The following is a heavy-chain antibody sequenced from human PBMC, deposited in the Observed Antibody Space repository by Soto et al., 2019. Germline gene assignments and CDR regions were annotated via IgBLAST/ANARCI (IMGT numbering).Heavy chain of an antibody. V-gene: IGHV4-59*01. Sequence: PSETLSLTCAIYGGSFSNYYWSWIRQPPGKGLEWIGYIYFNGNTNYNPSLKRRVTISIDTSKKQISLNLTSVTDADTAVYYCASVTFGGVVLAHWGQGTLVTVSS. CDR3: ASVTFGGVVLAH. D-gene: IGHD3-16*01. CDR2: IYFNGNT. J-gene: IGHJ1*01. CDR1: GGSFSNYY.